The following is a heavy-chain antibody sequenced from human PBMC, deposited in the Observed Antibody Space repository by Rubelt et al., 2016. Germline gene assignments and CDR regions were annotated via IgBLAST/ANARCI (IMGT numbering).Heavy chain of an antibody. D-gene: IGHD3-22*01. CDR3: ARFAIGGHSSGYLFDY. V-gene: IGHV1-2*02. CDR2: INPNSGGT. Sequence: QVQLVQSGAEVKKPGASVKVSCKASGYTFTGYYMHWVRQAPGQGLEWMGWINPNSGGTNYAQKFQGRVTMTGETSISTAYMELSRLRSDDTAVYYCARFAIGGHSSGYLFDYWGQGTLVTVSS. CDR1: GYTFTGYY. J-gene: IGHJ4*02.